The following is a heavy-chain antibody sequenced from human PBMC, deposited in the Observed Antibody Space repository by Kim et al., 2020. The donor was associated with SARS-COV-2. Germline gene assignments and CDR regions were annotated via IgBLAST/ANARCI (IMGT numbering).Heavy chain of an antibody. D-gene: IGHD3-22*01. V-gene: IGHV1-18*01. Sequence: ASVKVSCKASGYTFTSYGISWVRQAPGQGLEWMGWISAYNGNTNYAQKLQGRVTMTTDTSTSTAYMELRSLRSDDTAVYYCARRLEYYYDSSGYLADYWGQGTLVTVSS. CDR1: GYTFTSYG. J-gene: IGHJ4*02. CDR3: ARRLEYYYDSSGYLADY. CDR2: ISAYNGNT.